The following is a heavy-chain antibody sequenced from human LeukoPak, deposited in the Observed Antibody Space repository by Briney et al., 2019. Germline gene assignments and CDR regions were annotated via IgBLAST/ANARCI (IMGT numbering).Heavy chain of an antibody. CDR2: IYYSGST. V-gene: IGHV4-59*01. J-gene: IGHJ5*02. CDR1: DGSISNYY. CDR3: ARAYSVSYWFDP. Sequence: SETLSLTCIVSDGSISNYYWSWIRQPPGKGLEWIGYIYYSGSTNYNPSLKSRVTISVDTSKDQFSLKLSSVTAADTAVYYCARAYSVSYWFDPWGQGTLVTVSS. D-gene: IGHD5/OR15-5a*01.